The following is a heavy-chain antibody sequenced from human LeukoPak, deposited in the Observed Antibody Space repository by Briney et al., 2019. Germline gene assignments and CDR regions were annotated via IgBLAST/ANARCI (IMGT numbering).Heavy chain of an antibody. CDR2: TSNSGRTK. V-gene: IGHV3-48*03. J-gene: IGHJ4*02. CDR1: GFTFSSYE. D-gene: IGHD1-26*01. Sequence: GVSLRLSCAASGFTFSSYEINWVRQAPGKGLEWVSYTSNSGRTKYYADSVKGRFTVSRDNAKNTLYLHMSSLRGDDTAVYYCTKGYSIGDSIFDSWGQGTLVTVS. CDR3: TKGYSIGDSIFDS.